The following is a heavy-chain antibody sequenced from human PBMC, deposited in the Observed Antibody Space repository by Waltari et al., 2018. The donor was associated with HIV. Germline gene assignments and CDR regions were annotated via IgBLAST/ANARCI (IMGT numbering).Heavy chain of an antibody. D-gene: IGHD2-2*01. Sequence: QAQLVESGGGVVQPGRSLRISCLASGFTFSSYAMHWVRQSPGKGLEGVSIITSDGSNTDYVDSVKGRFTISRDNSKNTVYLHMDSLRVEDTAVFHCARERVGVCSGTSCAHAFDIWGQGTMVTVSS. J-gene: IGHJ3*02. CDR3: ARERVGVCSGTSCAHAFDI. CDR2: ITSDGSNT. CDR1: GFTFSSYA. V-gene: IGHV3-30-3*01.